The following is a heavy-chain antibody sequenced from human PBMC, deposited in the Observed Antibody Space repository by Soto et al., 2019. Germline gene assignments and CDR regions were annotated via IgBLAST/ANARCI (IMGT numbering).Heavy chain of an antibody. V-gene: IGHV1-46*01. J-gene: IGHJ4*02. CDR1: GYSFTAYS. CDR2: INPSGGST. D-gene: IGHD3-3*01. CDR3: ASTSTYYDFWSGPYPCY. Sequence: GASVKVSCKASGYSFTAYSLYWVRQAPGQGLEWMGIINPSGGSTSYAQKFQGRVTMTRDTSTSTVYMELSSLRSEDTAVYYCASTSTYYDFWSGPYPCYWGQGTLVTVSS.